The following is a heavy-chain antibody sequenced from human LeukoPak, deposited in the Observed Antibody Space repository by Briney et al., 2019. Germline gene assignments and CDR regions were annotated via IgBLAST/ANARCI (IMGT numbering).Heavy chain of an antibody. V-gene: IGHV1-2*02. CDR3: ARDITSIVVVVAATPVY. Sequence: ASVNVSCKASGYTFTSYDINWVRQATGQGLEWMGWINPNSGGTNYAQTFQGRVTMTRDTSISTAYMELSRLRSDDTAVYYCARDITSIVVVVAATPVYWGQGTLVTVSS. CDR2: INPNSGGT. D-gene: IGHD2-15*01. J-gene: IGHJ4*02. CDR1: GYTFTSYD.